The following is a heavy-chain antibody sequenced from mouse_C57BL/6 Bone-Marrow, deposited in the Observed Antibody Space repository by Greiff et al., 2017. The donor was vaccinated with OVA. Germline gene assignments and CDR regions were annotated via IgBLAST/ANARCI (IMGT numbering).Heavy chain of an antibody. J-gene: IGHJ2*01. D-gene: IGHD2-3*01. CDR1: GYTFTDYY. V-gene: IGHV1-76*01. CDR3: ARSCDGYFHFDY. CDR2: IYPGSGNT. Sequence: VQLKESGAELVRPGASVKLSCKASGYTFTDYYINWVKQRPGQGLEWIARIYPGSGNTYYNEKFKGKATLTAEKSSSTAYMQLSSLTSEDSAVYFCARSCDGYFHFDYWGQGTTLTVSS.